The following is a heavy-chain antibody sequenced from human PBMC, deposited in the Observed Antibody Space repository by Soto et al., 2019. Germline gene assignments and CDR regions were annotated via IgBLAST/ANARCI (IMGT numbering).Heavy chain of an antibody. J-gene: IGHJ6*02. CDR2: INGGGGTT. V-gene: IGHV3-23*01. CDR1: GLPFSSYA. Sequence: PGGSLRLSCAASGLPFSSYAMTWVRQAPGMGLEWVSAINGGGGTTYNADSVKGRFTISRANSKNTLYLQMNSLRAEDTAVYYCATGTRSCSTTSCYTVYYGMDVWGQGPTVTVSS. CDR3: ATGTRSCSTTSCYTVYYGMDV. D-gene: IGHD2-2*02.